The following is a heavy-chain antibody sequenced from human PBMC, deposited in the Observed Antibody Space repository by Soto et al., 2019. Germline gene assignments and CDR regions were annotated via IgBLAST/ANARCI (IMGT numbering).Heavy chain of an antibody. CDR3: AKGPHSSGWHYFYY. CDR1: GFTFSSYA. V-gene: IGHV3-23*01. CDR2: VSGSGGNT. J-gene: IGHJ4*02. Sequence: DVQLLESGGALVQPGGSLRLSCAASGFTFSSYAMSWVRQAPGKGLEWVSTVSGSGGNTYYADSVKGRFTIARDNSENTLYLQMISLRAEDMAIYYCAKGPHSSGWHYFYYWGQGTLVTVSS. D-gene: IGHD6-19*01.